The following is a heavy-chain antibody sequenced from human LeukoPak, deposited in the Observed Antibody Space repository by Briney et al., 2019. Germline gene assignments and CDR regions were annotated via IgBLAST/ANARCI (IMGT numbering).Heavy chain of an antibody. V-gene: IGHV3-7*01. Sequence: GGSLRLSCAASGFTFSSYWMSWVRQAPGKGLEWVANIKQDGSEKYYVDSVKGRFTISRDNAKNSLYLQMNSLRAEDTAVYYCAKAVNDYGDYGYYFDYWGQGTLVTVSS. J-gene: IGHJ4*02. CDR2: IKQDGSEK. D-gene: IGHD4-17*01. CDR3: AKAVNDYGDYGYYFDY. CDR1: GFTFSSYW.